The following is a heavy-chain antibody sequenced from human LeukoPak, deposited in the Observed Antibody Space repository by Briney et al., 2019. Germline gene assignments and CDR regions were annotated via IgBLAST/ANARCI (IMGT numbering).Heavy chain of an antibody. D-gene: IGHD2-15*01. CDR2: ISGSNPGT. Sequence: GGSLRLSSADSGVTFSTYAMSSVRPTPGKGLEWVAAISGSNPGTYHASSVRGRFTISRDNSKNTLHLQMNGLRAEDAAIYYCAKASVGHCSGAFCYHFDSWGQGTLVSVSS. J-gene: IGHJ4*02. CDR3: AKASVGHCSGAFCYHFDS. CDR1: GVTFSTYA. V-gene: IGHV3-23*01.